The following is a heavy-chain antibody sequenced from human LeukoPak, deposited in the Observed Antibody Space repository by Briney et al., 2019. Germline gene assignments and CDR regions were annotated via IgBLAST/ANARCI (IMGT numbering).Heavy chain of an antibody. CDR2: ISGSGDRT. Sequence: GGSLRLSCEASGFTFSSSAMNWVRQAPGKGLEWVSTISGSGDRTYYADSVKGRFTISKDNSKNTLFLQMNSLRAEDTAVYYCARDFRGGYDFWNGYYTPYYFDYWGQGTLVTVSP. V-gene: IGHV3-23*01. D-gene: IGHD3-3*01. CDR3: ARDFRGGYDFWNGYYTPYYFDY. J-gene: IGHJ4*02. CDR1: GFTFSSSA.